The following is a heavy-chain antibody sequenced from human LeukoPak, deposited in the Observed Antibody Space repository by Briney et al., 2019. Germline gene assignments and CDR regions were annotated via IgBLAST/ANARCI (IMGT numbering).Heavy chain of an antibody. V-gene: IGHV1-18*01. Sequence: GASVKVSCKASGYTFTSYGISWVRQAPGQGLEWMGWISAYNGNTNYAQKLQGRVTMTTDTSTSTAYMELRSLRSDDTAVYYCARNRVLYYDSSGYYYAFDYWGQGTLVTVSS. CDR3: ARNRVLYYDSSGYYYAFDY. CDR1: GYTFTSYG. J-gene: IGHJ4*02. CDR2: ISAYNGNT. D-gene: IGHD3-22*01.